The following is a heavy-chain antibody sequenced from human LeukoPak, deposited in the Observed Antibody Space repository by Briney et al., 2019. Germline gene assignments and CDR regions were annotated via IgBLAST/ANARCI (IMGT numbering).Heavy chain of an antibody. CDR3: AKGLQRWLQFDDHWYFDL. CDR2: IRGSGDTT. V-gene: IGHV3-23*01. D-gene: IGHD5-24*01. CDR1: GFTFSSYW. J-gene: IGHJ2*01. Sequence: GGSLRLSCAASGFTFSSYWMSWVRQAPGKGLEWVSAIRGSGDTTYYADSVKGRFIISRDNSKNTLHVQMNSLRADDTAVYYCAKGLQRWLQFDDHWYFDLWGRGTLVTVSS.